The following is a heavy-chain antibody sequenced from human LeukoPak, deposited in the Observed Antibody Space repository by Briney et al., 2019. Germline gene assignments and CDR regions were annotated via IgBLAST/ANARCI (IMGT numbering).Heavy chain of an antibody. CDR3: AKDRASMWCSSSSCYYFDN. D-gene: IGHD2-2*01. J-gene: IGHJ4*02. V-gene: IGHV3-30*18. CDR2: ISYDGSNK. CDR1: GFTFSSYG. Sequence: GRSLRLSCVASGFTFSSYGMHWVRQAPGKGLEWVAVISYDGSNKYYADSVKGRFTISRDNSKHTLYLQMNSLRAEDTAVYYCAKDRASMWCSSSSCYYFDNWGQGTLVTVSS.